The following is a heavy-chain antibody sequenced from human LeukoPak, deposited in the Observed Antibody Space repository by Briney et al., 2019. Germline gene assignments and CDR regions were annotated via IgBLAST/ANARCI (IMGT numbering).Heavy chain of an antibody. CDR2: ISGSGGST. Sequence: GGSLRLSCAASGFTFSSYAMSWVRQAPGKGLEWVSAISGSGGSTYYADSVKGRFTISRDNSKNTLYLQMNSLRAEDTAVYYCASLDSSSWDNWFDPWGQGTLVTVSS. J-gene: IGHJ5*02. CDR3: ASLDSSSWDNWFDP. D-gene: IGHD6-13*01. V-gene: IGHV3-23*01. CDR1: GFTFSSYA.